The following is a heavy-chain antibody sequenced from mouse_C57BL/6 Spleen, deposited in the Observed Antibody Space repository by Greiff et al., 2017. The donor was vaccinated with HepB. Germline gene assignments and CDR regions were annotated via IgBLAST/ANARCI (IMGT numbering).Heavy chain of an antibody. CDR1: GFSFNTYA. D-gene: IGHD1-1*01. J-gene: IGHJ3*01. V-gene: IGHV10-1*01. CDR2: IRSKSNNYAT. Sequence: EVKLVESGGGLVQPKGSLKLSCAASGFSFNTYAMNWVRQAPGKGLEWVARIRSKSNNYATYYADSVKDRFTISRDDSESMLYLQMNNLKTEDTAMYYCVRQGDYYGSGFAYWGQGTLVTVSA. CDR3: VRQGDYYGSGFAY.